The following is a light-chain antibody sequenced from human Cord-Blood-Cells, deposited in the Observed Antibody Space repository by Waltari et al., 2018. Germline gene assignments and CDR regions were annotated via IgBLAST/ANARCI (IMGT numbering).Light chain of an antibody. CDR2: DVS. V-gene: IGLV2-14*01. CDR3: SSYTSSSTLV. J-gene: IGLJ2*01. CDR1: SSDVGGYNH. Sequence: QSALTQPASVSGSPGPSITIPCTGTSSDVGGYNHVYWYQQHPGKAPELMIYDVSKRPSGVSNRFSGSKSSNTASLTISGLQAEDEADYYCSSYTSSSTLVFGGGTKLTVL.